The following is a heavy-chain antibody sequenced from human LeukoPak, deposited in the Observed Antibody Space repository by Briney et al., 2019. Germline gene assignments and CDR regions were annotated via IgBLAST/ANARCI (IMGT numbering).Heavy chain of an antibody. Sequence: SETLSRTCTVSGGSINNYYWSWIRQPPGKGLEWIGYISYSGSTNYNPSLKSRVAISVDTSKNQFSLKLSSVTAADTAVYYCARHAMGSSWYYDYWGQGTLVTVSS. CDR2: ISYSGST. J-gene: IGHJ4*02. CDR3: ARHAMGSSWYYDY. CDR1: GGSINNYY. D-gene: IGHD6-13*01. V-gene: IGHV4-59*08.